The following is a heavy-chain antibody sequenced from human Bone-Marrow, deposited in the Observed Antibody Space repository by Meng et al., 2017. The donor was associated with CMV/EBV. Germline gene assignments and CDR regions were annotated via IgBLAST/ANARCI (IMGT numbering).Heavy chain of an antibody. CDR3: ARDLYYGSGLDY. D-gene: IGHD3-10*01. CDR1: GGSVNSGSNY. V-gene: IGHV4-61*01. J-gene: IGHJ4*02. CDR2: IYYSGST. Sequence: SETLSLTCTVSGGSVNSGSNYWSWIRKPPGKGLEWIGRIYYSGSTKYSPSLKSRVTISVDMSKNQFSLRLSSVTAADTAVYFCARDLYYGSGLDYWGRGTLVTVSS.